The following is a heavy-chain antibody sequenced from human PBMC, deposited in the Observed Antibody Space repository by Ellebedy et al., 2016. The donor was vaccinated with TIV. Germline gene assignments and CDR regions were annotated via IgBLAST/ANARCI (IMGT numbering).Heavy chain of an antibody. D-gene: IGHD4/OR15-4a*01. Sequence: GGSLRLXXAASGFTFSSYSMNWVRQAPGKGLEWVSYISSSSSTIYYADSVKGRFTISRDNAKSSLYLQMNSLRAEDTAVYYCARDPRVLTPRAFDIWGQGTMVTVSS. J-gene: IGHJ3*02. CDR3: ARDPRVLTPRAFDI. CDR2: ISSSSSTI. CDR1: GFTFSSYS. V-gene: IGHV3-48*01.